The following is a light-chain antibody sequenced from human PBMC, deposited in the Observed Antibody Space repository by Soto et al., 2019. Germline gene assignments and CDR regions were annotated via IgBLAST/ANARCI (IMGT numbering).Light chain of an antibody. V-gene: IGKV1-5*01. CDR3: QQCHRYLT. CDR1: ESMSNC. CDR2: GAS. J-gene: IGKJ1*01. Sequence: DIQMTQSPSTLSASVGDRVTITCRASESMSNCLAWYQQKPGKAPKLLISGASSLQSGVPSRFSGSASGTEFTLTISSLQPDDIATYYCQQCHRYLTFGQGTKWIS.